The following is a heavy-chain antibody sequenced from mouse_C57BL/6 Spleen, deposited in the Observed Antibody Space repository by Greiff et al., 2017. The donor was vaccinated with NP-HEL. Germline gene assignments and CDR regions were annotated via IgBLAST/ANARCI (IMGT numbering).Heavy chain of an antibody. J-gene: IGHJ1*03. V-gene: IGHV1-52*01. Sequence: VQLQQPGAELVRPGSSVKLSCKASGYTFTSYWMHWVKQRPIQGLEWIGNIDPSDSETHYNQKFKDKATLTVDKSSSTAYMQLSSLTSEDSAVYYCARGGGSSYGYWYFDVWGTGTTVTVSS. CDR3: ARGGGSSYGYWYFDV. CDR1: GYTFTSYW. D-gene: IGHD1-1*01. CDR2: IDPSDSET.